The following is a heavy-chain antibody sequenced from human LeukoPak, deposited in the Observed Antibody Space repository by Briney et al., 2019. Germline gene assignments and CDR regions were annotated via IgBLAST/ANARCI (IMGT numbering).Heavy chain of an antibody. CDR1: GGSINNDY. Sequence: SETLSLTCTVSGGSINNDYWTWVRQPPGKGLEWIGFIYYSGSTDYNPSLNSRVTISVDTSKNHFSLKLTSVTAADTAVYYCARAGQRISSGYPNWFDPWGQGILVTVSS. J-gene: IGHJ5*02. V-gene: IGHV4-59*01. CDR3: ARAGQRISSGYPNWFDP. CDR2: IYYSGST. D-gene: IGHD3-22*01.